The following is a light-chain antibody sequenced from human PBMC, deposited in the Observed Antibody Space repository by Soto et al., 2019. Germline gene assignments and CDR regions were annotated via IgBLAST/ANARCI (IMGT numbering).Light chain of an antibody. CDR3: QTWGTGIRV. V-gene: IGLV4-69*01. Sequence: QPVLTQSPSASASLGASVKLTCTLRSGHNNYAIAWHQQQPEKGPRYLMNLNSDGSHSNGDGIPDRFSGSSSGAERYLTISSLQSEDEADYYCQTWGTGIRVFGGGTKLTVL. CDR1: SGHNNYA. J-gene: IGLJ3*02. CDR2: LNSDGSH.